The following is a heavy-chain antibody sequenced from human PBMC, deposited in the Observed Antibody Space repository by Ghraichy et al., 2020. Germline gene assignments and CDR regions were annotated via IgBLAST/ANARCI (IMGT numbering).Heavy chain of an antibody. J-gene: IGHJ4*02. Sequence: ESLNISCAVSGGSFGGYYWNLIRQPPGKGLEWLGEINTFGRTNYNPSLGSRVTLSVDTFNNQFSLRLASVTAADTATYYCARGRYCGGDSCYPRPSSFDFWGQGTLVSVSS. CDR3: ARGRYCGGDSCYPRPSSFDF. D-gene: IGHD2-21*02. CDR1: GGSFGGYY. V-gene: IGHV4-34*01. CDR2: INTFGRT.